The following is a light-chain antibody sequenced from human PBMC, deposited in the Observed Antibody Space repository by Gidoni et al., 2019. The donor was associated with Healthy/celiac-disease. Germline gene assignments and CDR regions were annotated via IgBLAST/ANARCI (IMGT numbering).Light chain of an antibody. CDR3: QQYNSYSLLT. CDR1: QSISSW. CDR2: KAS. V-gene: IGKV1-5*03. J-gene: IGKJ4*01. Sequence: DIQMTQSPSTLSASVGDRDTITCRASQSISSWLAWYQQKPGKAPKLLIYKASSLESGVPSRFSGSGSGTEFTLTISSLQPDDFATYYCQQYNSYSLLTFGGGTKVEIK.